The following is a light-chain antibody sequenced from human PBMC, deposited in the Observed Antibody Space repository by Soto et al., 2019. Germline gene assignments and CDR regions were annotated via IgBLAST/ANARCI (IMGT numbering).Light chain of an antibody. CDR1: QSISSN. J-gene: IGKJ1*01. V-gene: IGKV3-15*01. CDR3: HPYNNWLRWT. CDR2: DAS. Sequence: EIVMTQSPATLSVSPGDRATLSCRASQSISSNLAWYQQKPGQAPRLLIYDASTRATGIPARFSGSGSGTEFTLTISSLQSEDFAVYYCHPYNNWLRWTFGQGTKVDIK.